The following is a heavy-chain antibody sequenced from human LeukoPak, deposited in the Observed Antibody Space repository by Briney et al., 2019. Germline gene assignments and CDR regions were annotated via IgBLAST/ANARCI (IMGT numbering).Heavy chain of an antibody. CDR1: GGSFSGYY. J-gene: IGHJ4*02. D-gene: IGHD3-3*01. CDR2: INHSGST. Sequence: SETLSLTCAVYGGSFSGYYWSWIRQPPGKGLEWIGEINHSGSTNYNPSLKGRVTISVDTSKNQFSLKLSSVTAADTAVYYCARGRRNLRFLEWLLYMHFDYWGQGTLVTVSS. CDR3: ARGRRNLRFLEWLLYMHFDY. V-gene: IGHV4-34*01.